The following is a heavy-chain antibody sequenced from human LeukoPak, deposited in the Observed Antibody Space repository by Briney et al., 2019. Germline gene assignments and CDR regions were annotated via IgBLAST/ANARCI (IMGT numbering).Heavy chain of an antibody. J-gene: IGHJ2*01. CDR2: IRSKAYGGTT. D-gene: IGHD2-15*01. CDR3: TRTGWPDDWYFDL. Sequence: GGSLRLSCTASGFTFGDYAMSWVRQAPGKGLEWVGFIRSKAYGGTTEYAASVKGRFTISRDDSKSIAYLQMNSLKTEDTAVYYCTRTGWPDDWYFDLWGRGTLVTVSS. V-gene: IGHV3-49*04. CDR1: GFTFGDYA.